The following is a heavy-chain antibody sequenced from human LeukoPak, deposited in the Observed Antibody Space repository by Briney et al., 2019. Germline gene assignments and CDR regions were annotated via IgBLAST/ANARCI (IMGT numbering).Heavy chain of an antibody. CDR2: ISAYNGNT. CDR1: GYTFTSYG. Sequence: ASVKVSCKASGYTFTSYGISWVRQAPGQGLEWMGWISAYNGNTNYAQKFQGRVTITADESTSTAYMELSSLRSEDTAVYYCASGDYYDSSGYYNAFDIWGQGTMVTVSS. CDR3: ASGDYYDSSGYYNAFDI. D-gene: IGHD3-22*01. V-gene: IGHV1-18*01. J-gene: IGHJ3*02.